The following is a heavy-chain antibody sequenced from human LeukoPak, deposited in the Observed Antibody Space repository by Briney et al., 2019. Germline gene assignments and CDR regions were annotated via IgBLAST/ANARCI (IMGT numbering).Heavy chain of an antibody. J-gene: IGHJ4*02. D-gene: IGHD2-21*02. Sequence: PGGSLRLSCAASGVTFRIYAMSWVRKAPGKGLEWVSTMGGSGGGTYYADSVKGRFTISRDNSKNTLYLQMNSLRAEDTAVYYCAKPAYCGGDCSTFYFDYWGQGALVTVSS. CDR2: MGGSGGGT. CDR1: GVTFRIYA. CDR3: AKPAYCGGDCSTFYFDY. V-gene: IGHV3-23*01.